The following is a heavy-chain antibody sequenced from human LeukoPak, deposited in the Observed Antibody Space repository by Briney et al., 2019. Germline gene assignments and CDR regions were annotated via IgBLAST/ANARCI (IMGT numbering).Heavy chain of an antibody. CDR2: IIPIFGTA. J-gene: IGHJ5*02. V-gene: IGHV1-69*13. D-gene: IGHD2-8*01. Sequence: SVKVSCKASGGTFSSYATSWVRQAPGQGLEWVGGIIPIFGTANYAQKFQGRVTITADESTSTAYMELSSLRSEDTAVYYCARVSLRGMVYAPWFDPWGQGTLVTVSS. CDR3: ARVSLRGMVYAPWFDP. CDR1: GGTFSSYA.